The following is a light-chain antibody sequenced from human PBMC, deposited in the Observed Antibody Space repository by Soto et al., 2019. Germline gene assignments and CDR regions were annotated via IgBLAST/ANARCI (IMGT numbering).Light chain of an antibody. CDR1: SSDVGGYNY. CDR3: GSYTTSSTYV. J-gene: IGLJ1*01. CDR2: DVS. Sequence: QSVLTQPASVSGSPGQSITISCTGTSSDVGGYNYVSWHQQHPGKVPKLMIYDVSYRPSGVSNRFSGSKSGNTASLTISGLQAEDEADYYCGSYTTSSTYVFGTGTKVTVL. V-gene: IGLV2-14*01.